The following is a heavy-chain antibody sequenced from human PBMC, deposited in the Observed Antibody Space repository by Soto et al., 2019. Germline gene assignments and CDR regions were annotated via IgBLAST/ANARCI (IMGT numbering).Heavy chain of an antibody. Sequence: EVQLLESGGGLVQPGGSLRLSCAASGFTFSTYAMSWVRQAPGKGLEWVSTINHSGDTTYYVDSVKGRFTISRDSSKNTLYLQMNSLRAADTAVYYCAKTDGYPYYSDYWGQGTLVTVSS. CDR2: INHSGDTT. V-gene: IGHV3-23*01. J-gene: IGHJ4*02. CDR1: GFTFSTYA. D-gene: IGHD5-12*01. CDR3: AKTDGYPYYSDY.